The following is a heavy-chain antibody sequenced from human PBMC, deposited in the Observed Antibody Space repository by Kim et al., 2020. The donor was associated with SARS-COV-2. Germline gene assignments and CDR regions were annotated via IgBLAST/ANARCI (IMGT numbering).Heavy chain of an antibody. CDR2: IYYSGST. V-gene: IGHV4-31*03. CDR3: ARGGPRYRRGYFDY. J-gene: IGHJ4*02. CDR1: GGSISSGGYY. Sequence: SETLSLTCTVSGGSISSGGYYWSWIRQHPGKGLEWIGYIYYSGSTYYNPSLKSRVTISVDTSKNQFSLKLSSVTAADTAVYYCARGGPRYRRGYFDYWGQGTLVTVSS. D-gene: IGHD1-26*01.